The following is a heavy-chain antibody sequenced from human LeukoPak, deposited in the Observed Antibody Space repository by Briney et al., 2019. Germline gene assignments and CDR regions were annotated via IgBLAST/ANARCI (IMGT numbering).Heavy chain of an antibody. Sequence: GGSLRLSCTVSGFTVSSNSMSWVRQAPGKGLEWVSFIYSDNTHYSDSVKGRFTISRDNSKNTLYLQMNSLRAEDTAVYYCAKDRWLYPFDYWGQGTPVTVSS. J-gene: IGHJ4*02. CDR3: AKDRWLYPFDY. V-gene: IGHV3-53*01. D-gene: IGHD2-2*02. CDR2: IYSDNT. CDR1: GFTVSSNS.